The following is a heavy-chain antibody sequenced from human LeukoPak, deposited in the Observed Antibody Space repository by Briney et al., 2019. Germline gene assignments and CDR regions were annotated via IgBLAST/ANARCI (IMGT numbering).Heavy chain of an antibody. CDR1: GFSVSANY. Sequence: GGSLRLSCAASGFSVSANYMSWVRQAPGKGLDIVSVIYRGGYTYYSDSVKGRFTFSRDDSKNILDLQMNKLRAEDSAVYYCARDLSGVTGYTYGRGIDYWGQGTLVTVSS. CDR2: IYRGGYT. J-gene: IGHJ4*02. CDR3: ARDLSGVTGYTYGRGIDY. D-gene: IGHD5-18*01. V-gene: IGHV3-53*01.